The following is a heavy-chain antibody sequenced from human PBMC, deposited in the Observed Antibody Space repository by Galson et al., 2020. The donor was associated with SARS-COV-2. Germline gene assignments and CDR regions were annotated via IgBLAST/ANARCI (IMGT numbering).Heavy chain of an antibody. CDR2: TYYRSKWYN. CDR3: ATDARVLRYFDWLLSGPSYFDY. CDR1: GDSVSSNSAA. D-gene: IGHD3-9*01. Sequence: SQTLSLTCAISGDSVSSNSAAWNWIRQSPSRGLEWLGRTYYRSKWYNDCAVSVKSRITINPDTSKNQFSLQLNSVTPEDTAVYYCATDARVLRYFDWLLSGPSYFDYWGQGTLVTVSS. J-gene: IGHJ4*02. V-gene: IGHV6-1*01.